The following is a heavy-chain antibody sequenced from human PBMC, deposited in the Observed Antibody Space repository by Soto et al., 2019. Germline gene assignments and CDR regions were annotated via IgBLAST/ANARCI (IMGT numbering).Heavy chain of an antibody. CDR2: VLPVFGTT. D-gene: IGHD3-10*01. CDR1: GDTFTSNA. V-gene: IGHV1-69*18. CDR3: ARDRALRGFDY. J-gene: IGHJ4*02. Sequence: QVQLVQSGAEVKKPGSSVKVSCKASGDTFTSNAISWVRQAPGQGLEWMGTVLPVFGTTNYAPKFRGRLTITADDSSSTAYMELRSLKSEDTAVYYCARDRALRGFDYWGQGTLGTVSS.